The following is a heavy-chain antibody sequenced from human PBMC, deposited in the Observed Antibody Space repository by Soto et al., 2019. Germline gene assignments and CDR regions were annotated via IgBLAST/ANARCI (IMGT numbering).Heavy chain of an antibody. CDR3: VKDESINWYSGHFRH. J-gene: IGHJ1*01. CDR2: INWNSGSI. D-gene: IGHD6-13*01. V-gene: IGHV3-9*01. CDR1: GFSFDDYA. Sequence: CMRLPCAACGFSFDDYAMHWVRQVPGKGLEWVSGINWNSGSIGYGDSVKGRFAISRDNAKNSLHLQMNSLSAEDTAFYYCVKDESINWYSGHFRHCPQRTLVTFCS.